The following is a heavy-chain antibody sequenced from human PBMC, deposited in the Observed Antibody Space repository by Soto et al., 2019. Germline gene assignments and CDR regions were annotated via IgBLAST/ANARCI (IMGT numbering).Heavy chain of an antibody. CDR2: INSYNGNT. D-gene: IGHD3-10*01. CDR3: ARSAGVVDGDDS. Sequence: QVQLVQSGAEVKKPGASVKVSCKASGYTFINYGITWVRQAPGQGLEWMGWINSYNGNTNYAQKLQGRVTMTTDTSTNIAYLELRSLRSDDTAVYYCARSAGVVDGDDSWGQGTLLTVSS. V-gene: IGHV1-18*01. J-gene: IGHJ4*02. CDR1: GYTFINYG.